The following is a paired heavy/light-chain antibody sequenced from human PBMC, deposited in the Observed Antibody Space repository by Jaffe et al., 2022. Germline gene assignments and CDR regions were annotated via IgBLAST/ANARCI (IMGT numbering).Heavy chain of an antibody. CDR2: IYTSGST. CDR3: ARAQFGWVNGYNRAGFDY. CDR1: GGSISSGSYY. Sequence: QVQLQESGPGLVKPSQTLSLTCTVSGGSISSGSYYWSWVRQPAGKGLEWIGRIYTSGSTNSNPSLNSRVTISVDTSKNQFSLKLSSVTAADTAVYYCARAQFGWVNGYNRAGFDYWGQGTLVTVSS. V-gene: IGHV4-61*02. J-gene: IGHJ4*02. D-gene: IGHD5-12*01.
Light chain of an antibody. CDR2: AAS. Sequence: DIQMTQSPSSLSASVGDRVTITCRASQSISSYLNWYQQKPGKAPKLLIYAASSLQSGVPSRFSGSGSGTDFTLTISSLQPEDFATYYCQQSYSTSVTFGQGTKVEIK. CDR3: QQSYSTSVT. V-gene: IGKV1-39*01. J-gene: IGKJ1*01. CDR1: QSISSY.